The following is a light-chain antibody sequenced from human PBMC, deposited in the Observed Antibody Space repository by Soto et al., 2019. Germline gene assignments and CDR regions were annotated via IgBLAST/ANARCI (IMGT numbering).Light chain of an antibody. J-gene: IGKJ1*01. Sequence: EIVLTQSPGTLSLSPGERATLSCRASQSVTSNYLAWYQQKPGQAPRLVMYGISRRATGIPDRYSGSGAGTDFTLTISRLEPEDFAVYYCQQYGNARVWTFGQGTKVDI. V-gene: IGKV3-20*01. CDR1: QSVTSNY. CDR3: QQYGNARVWT. CDR2: GIS.